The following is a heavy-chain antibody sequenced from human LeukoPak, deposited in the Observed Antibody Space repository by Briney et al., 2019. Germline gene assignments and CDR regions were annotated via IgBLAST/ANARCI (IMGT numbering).Heavy chain of an antibody. Sequence: GGSLRHSCAASGFTFDDYGMGWVRQAPGKGLEWVSGINWNGGSTNYADSVKGRFTISRDNAKKSLSLQMNSLRDEDTALYYCARLRLPYSPSFYFDYWGQGTLVTVSS. V-gene: IGHV3-20*04. CDR1: GFTFDDYG. CDR2: INWNGGST. D-gene: IGHD1-26*01. J-gene: IGHJ4*02. CDR3: ARLRLPYSPSFYFDY.